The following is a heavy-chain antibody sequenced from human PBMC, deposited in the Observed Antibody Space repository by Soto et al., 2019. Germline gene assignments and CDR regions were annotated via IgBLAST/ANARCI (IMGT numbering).Heavy chain of an antibody. CDR2: IYYSGST. CDR3: ARDPAGSGSYWDY. CDR1: GGSISSGGYY. Sequence: QVQLRESGPGLVKPSQTLSLTCTVSGGSISSGGYYWSWIRQHPGKGLEWIGYIYYSGSTYYTPSLKSRVTISVDTSKNQFSLKLRSVTAADTAMYYCARDPAGSGSYWDYWGQGTLVTVSS. D-gene: IGHD3-10*01. J-gene: IGHJ4*02. V-gene: IGHV4-31*03.